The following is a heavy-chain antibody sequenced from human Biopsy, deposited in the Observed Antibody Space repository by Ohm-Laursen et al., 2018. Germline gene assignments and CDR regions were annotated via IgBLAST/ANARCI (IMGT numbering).Heavy chain of an antibody. V-gene: IGHV4-59*08. CDR2: IYYSGFT. D-gene: IGHD2-15*01. CDR1: GGSIRNFY. J-gene: IGHJ4*02. Sequence: SGTLSLTCTVSGGSIRNFYWTWIRQSPGEGLEYIGYIYYSGFTHYNPSLKSRVAISVDTSRNQFSLKMNSLTAADTAVYFCARCAGGGSCYAGSDHWGRGSLVTVSS. CDR3: ARCAGGGSCYAGSDH.